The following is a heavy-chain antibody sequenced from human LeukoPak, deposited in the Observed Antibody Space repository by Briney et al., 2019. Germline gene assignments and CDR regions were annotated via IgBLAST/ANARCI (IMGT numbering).Heavy chain of an antibody. CDR1: GDSISNYY. D-gene: IGHD3-22*01. CDR2: IYYSGST. V-gene: IGHV4-59*01. Sequence: SETLSLTCTVSGDSISNYYWSWSRQPPGKGLEWIGYIYYSGSTDYNPSLKSRVTISVDTSKNQFSLKLSSVTAADTAVYYCARSRKQHYYDSSGYSRPAYYFDYWGQGTLVTVSS. J-gene: IGHJ4*02. CDR3: ARSRKQHYYDSSGYSRPAYYFDY.